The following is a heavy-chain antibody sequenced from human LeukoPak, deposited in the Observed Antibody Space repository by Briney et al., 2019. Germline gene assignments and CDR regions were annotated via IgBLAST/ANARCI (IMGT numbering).Heavy chain of an antibody. CDR1: GGSISNYH. CDR3: ARRSGSGFFYSGMDV. J-gene: IGHJ6*02. D-gene: IGHD6-19*01. Sequence: PSETLSLTCTVSGGSISNYHWSWIRQPPGKGLEWIGYIFYSGSTSNNPSLKSRVTISVDTSKNQISLKLTSVTAADTAVYYCARRSGSGFFYSGMDVWGQGTTVTVSS. CDR2: IFYSGST. V-gene: IGHV4-59*01.